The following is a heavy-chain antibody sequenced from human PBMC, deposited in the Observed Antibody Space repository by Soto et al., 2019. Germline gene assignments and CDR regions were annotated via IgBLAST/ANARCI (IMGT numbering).Heavy chain of an antibody. D-gene: IGHD6-13*01. CDR3: ARLFTPGSAAGLDY. CDR2: IYPGDSDT. Sequence: PGESLKISCKASGYSFTEYWIGWVRQMPGKGLEWMGIIYPGDSDTRYSPSFQGQVTISADKSIRTAYLQWSSLKASDTAIYYCARLFTPGSAAGLDYWGQGTLATVS. J-gene: IGHJ4*02. V-gene: IGHV5-51*01. CDR1: GYSFTEYW.